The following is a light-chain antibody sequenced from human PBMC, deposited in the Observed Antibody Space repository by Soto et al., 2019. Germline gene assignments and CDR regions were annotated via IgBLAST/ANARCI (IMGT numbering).Light chain of an antibody. CDR3: SSYTSSSTPYV. Sequence: QSVLTQPASVSGSPGQSITISCTGTSSDVGGYNYASWYQQHPGKAPKLMIYEVSNRPSGVPNRFSGSKSGNTASLTISGLQAEDEADYYCSSYTSSSTPYVFGTGTKVTVL. J-gene: IGLJ1*01. CDR1: SSDVGGYNY. V-gene: IGLV2-14*01. CDR2: EVS.